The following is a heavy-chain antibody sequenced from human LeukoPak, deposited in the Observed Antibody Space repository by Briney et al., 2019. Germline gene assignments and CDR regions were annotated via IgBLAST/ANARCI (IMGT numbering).Heavy chain of an antibody. CDR2: MNPNSGNT. J-gene: IGHJ4*02. CDR1: GHTFTGHS. V-gene: IGHV1-8*02. Sequence: ASVKVSCKASGHTFTGHSMHWVRQAPGQGLEWMGWMNPNSGNTGYAQKFQGRVTMTRNTSISTAYMELSSLRSEDTAVYYCARGSDILYYWGQGTLVTVSS. CDR3: ARGSDILYY. D-gene: IGHD3-9*01.